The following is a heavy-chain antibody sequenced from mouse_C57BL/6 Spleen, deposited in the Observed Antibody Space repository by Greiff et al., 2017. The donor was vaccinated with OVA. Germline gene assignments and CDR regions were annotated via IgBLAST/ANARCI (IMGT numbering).Heavy chain of an antibody. V-gene: IGHV1-64*01. CDR2: IHPNSGST. D-gene: IGHD1-1*01. CDR3: ARAVDYAMDY. CDR1: GYTFTSYW. J-gene: IGHJ4*01. Sequence: VQLQESGAELVKPGASVKLSCKASGYTFTSYWMHWVKQRPGQGLEWIGMIHPNSGSTNYNEKFKSKATLTVDKSSSTAYMQLSSLTSEDSAVYYCARAVDYAMDYWGQGTSGTVSS.